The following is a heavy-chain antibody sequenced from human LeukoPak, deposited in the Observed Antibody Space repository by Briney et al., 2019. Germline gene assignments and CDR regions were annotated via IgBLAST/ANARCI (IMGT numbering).Heavy chain of an antibody. J-gene: IGHJ3*01. D-gene: IGHD4-17*01. Sequence: PSETPSLTCTVSGGSIGSYYWSWIRQPPGKGLECIGYIYHSGTTNYNPSLKSRVTISADTSKNQFSLKLTSVTAADTAIYYCARQRDYADYLDAFDVWGQGTMVTVSS. CDR1: GGSIGSYY. CDR3: ARQRDYADYLDAFDV. V-gene: IGHV4-59*08. CDR2: IYHSGTT.